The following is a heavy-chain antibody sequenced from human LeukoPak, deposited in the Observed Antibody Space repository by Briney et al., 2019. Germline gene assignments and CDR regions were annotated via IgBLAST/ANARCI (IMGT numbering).Heavy chain of an antibody. D-gene: IGHD4-17*01. Sequence: SETLSLTCTVSGYSISSGYYWGWIRQPPGKGLEWIGRIDTSGNTNYKPSLKSRVTMSVDTSKNQFSLKLSSVTAADTAVYYCARGPTTVTRAFDYWGQGILVTVSS. V-gene: IGHV4-38-2*02. CDR2: IDTSGNT. CDR3: ARGPTTVTRAFDY. CDR1: GYSISSGYY. J-gene: IGHJ4*02.